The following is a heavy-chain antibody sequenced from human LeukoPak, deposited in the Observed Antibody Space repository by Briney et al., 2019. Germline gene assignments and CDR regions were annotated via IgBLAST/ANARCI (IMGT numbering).Heavy chain of an antibody. D-gene: IGHD4-17*01. CDR2: ISYDGSNK. J-gene: IGHJ1*01. V-gene: IGHV3-30-3*01. Sequence: GGSLRLSCAASGFTFSSYAMHWVRQAPGKGLEWVAVISYDGSNKYYADSVKGRFTISRDNSKNTLYLQMNSLRAEDTAVYFCASTVTSNKVQHWGQGTLVTVSS. CDR3: ASTVTSNKVQH. CDR1: GFTFSSYA.